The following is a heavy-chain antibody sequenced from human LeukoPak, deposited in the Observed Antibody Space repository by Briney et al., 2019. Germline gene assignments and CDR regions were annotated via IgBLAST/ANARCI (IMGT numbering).Heavy chain of an antibody. Sequence: SETLSLTCTVSGGSISSGGYYWSWIRQPPGKGLEWIGYIYHSGSTYYNPSLKSRVTISVDRSKNQFSPKLSSVTAADTAVYYCARVVWLQFAYFDYWGQGTLVTVSS. D-gene: IGHD5-24*01. V-gene: IGHV4-30-2*01. CDR3: ARVVWLQFAYFDY. CDR1: GGSISSGGYY. CDR2: IYHSGST. J-gene: IGHJ4*02.